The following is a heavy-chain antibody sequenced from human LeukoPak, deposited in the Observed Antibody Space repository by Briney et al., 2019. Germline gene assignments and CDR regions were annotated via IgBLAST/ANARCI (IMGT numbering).Heavy chain of an antibody. J-gene: IGHJ4*02. CDR2: IYYSGST. CDR3: ARQMFGELLCDY. V-gene: IGHV4-39*01. D-gene: IGHD3-10*02. Sequence: SETLSLTCTVSGGSISSSSYYWGWIRQPPGKGLEWIGSIYYSGSTYHNPSLKSRVTISVDTSKNQFSLKLSSVTAADTAVYYCARQMFGELLCDYWGQGTLVTVSS. CDR1: GGSISSSSYY.